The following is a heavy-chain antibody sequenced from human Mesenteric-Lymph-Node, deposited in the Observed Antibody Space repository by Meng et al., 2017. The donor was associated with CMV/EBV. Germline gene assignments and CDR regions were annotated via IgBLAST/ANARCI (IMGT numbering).Heavy chain of an antibody. Sequence: YTFTSYGISWVRQAPGQGLEWRGWISAYNGNTNYAQESQGRVTMTTDTSTSTAYMELRSLRSDDTAVYYCARDWVVPAATNMATFDPWGQGTLVTVSS. J-gene: IGHJ5*02. CDR1: YTFTSYG. V-gene: IGHV1-18*04. D-gene: IGHD2-2*01. CDR2: ISAYNGNT. CDR3: ARDWVVPAATNMATFDP.